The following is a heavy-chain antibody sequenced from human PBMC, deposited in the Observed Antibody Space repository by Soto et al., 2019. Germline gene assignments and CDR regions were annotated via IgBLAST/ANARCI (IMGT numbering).Heavy chain of an antibody. Sequence: EVQLLESGGGLVQPGGSLRLSCAASGFTFSGYAMSWVRQAPGKGLEWVSAIGSGSPFYADSVKGRFTISRDNANSMLYLKMNRLRADDTAVYFCAQDLGSSWYHYNSFAPGGQGTLVTVSS. CDR1: GFTFSGYA. V-gene: IGHV3-23*01. D-gene: IGHD6-13*01. J-gene: IGHJ5*02. CDR3: AQDLGSSWYHYNSFAP. CDR2: IGSGSP.